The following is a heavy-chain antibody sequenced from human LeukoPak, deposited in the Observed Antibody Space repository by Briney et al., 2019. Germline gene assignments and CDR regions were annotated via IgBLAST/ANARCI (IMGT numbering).Heavy chain of an antibody. CDR2: IYYSGST. CDR3: ARDTDY. CDR1: GGSISSYY. J-gene: IGHJ4*02. Sequence: PSETLSLTCTVSGGSISSYYWSWIRQPPGKGLEWIGYIYYSGSTNYNPSLKSRVTISVDTSRNQFSLKLSSVTAADTAVYYCARDTDYWGQGTLVTVSS. V-gene: IGHV4-59*12.